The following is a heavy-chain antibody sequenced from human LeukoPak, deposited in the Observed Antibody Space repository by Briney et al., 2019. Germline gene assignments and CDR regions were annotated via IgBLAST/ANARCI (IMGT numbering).Heavy chain of an antibody. Sequence: GGSLRLSCAASGFTFSSYGMHWVRQAPGKGLEWVAFIRYDGSNKYYADSVKGRFTISRDNSKNTLYLQMNSLRAEDTAVYYCAREINQQDAFDIWGQGTMVTVSS. CDR3: AREINQQDAFDI. CDR1: GFTFSSYG. V-gene: IGHV3-30*02. D-gene: IGHD2-2*01. J-gene: IGHJ3*02. CDR2: IRYDGSNK.